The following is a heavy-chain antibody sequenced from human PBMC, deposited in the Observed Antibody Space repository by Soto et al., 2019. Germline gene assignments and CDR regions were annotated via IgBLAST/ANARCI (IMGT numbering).Heavy chain of an antibody. V-gene: IGHV1-2*04. J-gene: IGHJ6*02. CDR2: INPNSGST. CDR3: ARDPENYYYYGMDV. CDR1: GYTFTGYY. Sequence: ASVNVSCKASGYTFTGYYMHWVRQAPGQGLEWMGWINPNSGSTNYAQKFQGWVTITTDASMSTAYMELSRLRSEDTAVYYCARDPENYYYYGMDVWGQGTTVTVSS.